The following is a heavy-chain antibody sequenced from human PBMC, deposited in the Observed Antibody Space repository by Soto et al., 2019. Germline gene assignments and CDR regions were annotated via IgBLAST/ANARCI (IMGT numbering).Heavy chain of an antibody. D-gene: IGHD2-15*01. Sequence: QVQLVQSGAEVKKPGSSVKVSCKAPGGTFSSYAISWVRQAPGQGLEWMGGIIPIFGTANYAQKFQGRVTITADESTSTGDKELSSVRSEDTAVYYCARSEGGSSSLDIYYYYYYGMDVWGQGTTVTVSS. J-gene: IGHJ6*02. CDR3: ARSEGGSSSLDIYYYYYYGMDV. CDR2: IIPIFGTA. V-gene: IGHV1-69*01. CDR1: GGTFSSYA.